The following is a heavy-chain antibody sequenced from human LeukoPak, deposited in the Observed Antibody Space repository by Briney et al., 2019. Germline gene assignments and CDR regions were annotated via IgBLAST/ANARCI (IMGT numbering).Heavy chain of an antibody. CDR3: AKGASSSRRRPFDY. V-gene: IGHV3-23*01. CDR2: ISGSGGTT. J-gene: IGHJ4*02. CDR1: GSTVSTTS. Sequence: GGSQRLSRPLSGSTVSTTSMGSARQAPGKGLEWVSAISGSGGTTYYADSVKGRFTISRDNSKNTLYLQMSSLRAEDTAVYFCAKGASSSRRRPFDYWGQGTLVTVSS. D-gene: IGHD6-6*01.